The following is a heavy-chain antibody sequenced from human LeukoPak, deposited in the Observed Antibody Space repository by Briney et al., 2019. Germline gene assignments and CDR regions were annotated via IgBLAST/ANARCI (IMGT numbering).Heavy chain of an antibody. CDR3: ARRRRTSTVGAFDI. D-gene: IGHD1-1*01. CDR2: IYYSGST. J-gene: IGHJ3*02. V-gene: IGHV4-59*01. Sequence: SETLSLTCTVSGGSISSYYWSWIRQPPGKGLEWIGYIYYSGSTNYNPSLKSRVTISIDTSNNQFSLKLRSVTAADTAVYYCARRRRTSTVGAFDIWGQGTVVTVSS. CDR1: GGSISSYY.